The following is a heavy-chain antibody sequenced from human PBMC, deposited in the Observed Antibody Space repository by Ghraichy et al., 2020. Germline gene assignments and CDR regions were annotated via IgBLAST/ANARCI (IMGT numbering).Heavy chain of an antibody. CDR2: LYSDGSG. J-gene: IGHJ6*02. V-gene: IGHV3-53*01. CDR3: ARDRRYCGNNCYLYYYYGMEL. Sequence: GGSLRLSCAASGVSVSSNQMAWVRQAPGKGLEWVSILYSDGSGFYADTVRGRFTISRDESKNTLYLQMNRLRVEDTAVYYCARDRRYCGNNCYLYYYYGMELWGRGTTVTVSS. D-gene: IGHD2-21*01. CDR1: GVSVSSNQ.